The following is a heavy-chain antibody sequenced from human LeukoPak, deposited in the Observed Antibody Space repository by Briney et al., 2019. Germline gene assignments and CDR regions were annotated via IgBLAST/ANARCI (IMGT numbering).Heavy chain of an antibody. D-gene: IGHD6-13*01. V-gene: IGHV4-39*01. CDR2: IYYRGST. CDR1: GGSISSTSYY. CDR3: ARHDGIAAPHDY. J-gene: IGHJ4*02. Sequence: SETLSLTCTVSGGSISSTSYYWGWIRQPPGKGLEWIGSIYYRGSTYYNPSLKSRVTVSVDTSKNQFSLKLRSVTASDTAVYYCARHDGIAAPHDYWGQGTLVTVSS.